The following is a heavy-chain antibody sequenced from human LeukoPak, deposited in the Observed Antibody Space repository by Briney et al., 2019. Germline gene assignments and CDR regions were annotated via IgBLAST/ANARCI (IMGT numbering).Heavy chain of an antibody. D-gene: IGHD6-13*01. CDR2: ISAYNGNT. Sequence: RASVKVSCKASGYTFTSYGISWVRQAPGQGLEWMGWISAYNGNTNYAQKLQGWVTMTRDTSISTAYMELSRLRSDDTAVYYCASQAAGKDYFDYWGQGTLVTVSS. J-gene: IGHJ4*02. V-gene: IGHV1-18*01. CDR1: GYTFTSYG. CDR3: ASQAAGKDYFDY.